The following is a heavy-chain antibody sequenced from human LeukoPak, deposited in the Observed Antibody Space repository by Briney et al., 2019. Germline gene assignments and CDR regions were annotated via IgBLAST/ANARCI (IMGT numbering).Heavy chain of an antibody. Sequence: ASVKVSCKAPGYTFTSYYMHWVRQAPGQGLEWMGIINPSGGNTSYAQKFQGRVTMTRDTSTSTVYMELSSLRSEDTAVYYCARDPDYDILTGYPLYGMDVWGQGTTVTVSS. CDR1: GYTFTSYY. J-gene: IGHJ6*02. CDR2: INPSGGNT. V-gene: IGHV1-46*01. CDR3: ARDPDYDILTGYPLYGMDV. D-gene: IGHD3-9*01.